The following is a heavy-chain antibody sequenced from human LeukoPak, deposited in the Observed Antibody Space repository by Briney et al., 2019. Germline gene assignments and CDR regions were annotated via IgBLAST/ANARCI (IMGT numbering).Heavy chain of an antibody. CDR1: GFTFSSYW. D-gene: IGHD6-19*01. V-gene: IGHV3-7*03. CDR3: AREYSGWYLYDAFDI. J-gene: IGHJ3*02. Sequence: GGSLRLSCAASGFTFSSYWMSWVRQAPGKGLEWVANIKQDGSEKYYVDSVKGRFTISRDNAKNSLYLQMNSLRAEDTAVYYCAREYSGWYLYDAFDIWGQGTMVTVSS. CDR2: IKQDGSEK.